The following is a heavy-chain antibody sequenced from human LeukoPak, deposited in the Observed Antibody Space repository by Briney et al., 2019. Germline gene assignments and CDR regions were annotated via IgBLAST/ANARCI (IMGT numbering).Heavy chain of an antibody. Sequence: PSETLSLTCTVSGGSISSSSYYWGWLRQPPGKGLEWIGSIYYSGSTYYNPSLKSRVTISVDTSKNQFSLKLSSVTAADTAVYYCARGTYYFDYWGQGTLVTVSS. J-gene: IGHJ4*02. CDR2: IYYSGST. CDR1: GGSISSSSYY. CDR3: ARGTYYFDY. V-gene: IGHV4-39*07.